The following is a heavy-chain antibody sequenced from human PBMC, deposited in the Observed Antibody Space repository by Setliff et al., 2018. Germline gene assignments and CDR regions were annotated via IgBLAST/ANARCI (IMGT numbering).Heavy chain of an antibody. V-gene: IGHV1-2*04. CDR3: ARDSVYYYASSGRNWFDP. CDR1: AYTFIDYY. Sequence: ASVKVSCKASAYTFIDYYLHWVRLAPGQGLEWMGWINPNSGGTNYAQKFQGWVTMTRDTSISTAYMELRRLRSDDTAVYYCARDSVYYYASSGRNWFDPWGQGTLVTVSS. CDR2: INPNSGGT. D-gene: IGHD3-22*01. J-gene: IGHJ5*02.